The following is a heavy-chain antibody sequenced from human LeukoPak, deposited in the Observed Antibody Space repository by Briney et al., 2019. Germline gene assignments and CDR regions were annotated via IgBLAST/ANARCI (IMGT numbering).Heavy chain of an antibody. CDR3: ARGSSLPGDIVVVPAAQGYYYYYMDV. CDR2: INHSGST. V-gene: IGHV4-34*01. D-gene: IGHD2-2*01. CDR1: GGSFSDYY. Sequence: SETLSLTCAVYGGSFSDYYWSWIRQPPGKGLEWIGEINHSGSTNYNPSLKSRVTISVDTSKNQFSLKLSSVTAADTAVYYCARGSSLPGDIVVVPAAQGYYYYYMDVWGKGTTVTVSS. J-gene: IGHJ6*03.